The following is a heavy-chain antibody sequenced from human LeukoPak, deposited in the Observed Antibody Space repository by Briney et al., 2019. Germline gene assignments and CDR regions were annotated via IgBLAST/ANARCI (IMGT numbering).Heavy chain of an antibody. J-gene: IGHJ4*02. CDR2: INPNSGGT. V-gene: IGHV1-2*02. D-gene: IGHD3-22*01. CDR3: ARVGALYYYDSSGYYEY. Sequence: ASVKVSCKASGYTFTGYYMHWVRQAPGQGLEWMGWINPNSGGTNYAQKFQGRVTMTRDTSISTAYMELSRLRSDDTAVYYCARVGALYYYDSSGYYEYWGQGTLVTVSS. CDR1: GYTFTGYY.